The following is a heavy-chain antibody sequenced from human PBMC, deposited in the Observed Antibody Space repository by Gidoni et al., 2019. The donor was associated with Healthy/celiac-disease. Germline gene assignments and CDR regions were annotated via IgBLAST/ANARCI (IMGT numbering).Heavy chain of an antibody. J-gene: IGHJ5*01. Sequence: LQLQESGPGLVTPSETLSLTCHVSVCSISSRSYYWGWIRQPPGKGLEWMGSSYYSGSTYYHPSLKTRVTISVDTSKHQFSRKLSSLPAADTAVYYCARRNYDFWSANWFDSWGQGTLVTVSS. D-gene: IGHD3-3*01. CDR3: ARRNYDFWSANWFDS. V-gene: IGHV4-39*01. CDR2: SYYSGST. CDR1: VCSISSRSYY.